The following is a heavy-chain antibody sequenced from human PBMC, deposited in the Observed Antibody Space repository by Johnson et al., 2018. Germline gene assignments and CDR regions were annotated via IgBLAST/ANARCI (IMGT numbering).Heavy chain of an antibody. D-gene: IGHD4-23*01. CDR1: GFTFSSYA. V-gene: IGHV3-30-3*01. CDR3: ARVPFSYGGNSRGGAFDI. Sequence: QVQLVQSGGGVVQPGRSLRLSCAASGFTFSSYAMHWVRQAPGKGLEWVAVISYDGSNKYYADSVKGRFTISTDNSQNPLYLKMNSLRAEDTALYYCARVPFSYGGNSRGGAFDIWGQGTMVTVSS. CDR2: ISYDGSNK. J-gene: IGHJ3*02.